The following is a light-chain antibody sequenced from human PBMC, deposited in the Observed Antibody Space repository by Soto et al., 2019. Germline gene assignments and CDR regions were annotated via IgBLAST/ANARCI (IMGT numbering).Light chain of an antibody. V-gene: IGKV1-5*03. J-gene: IGKJ1*01. CDR1: QSVSTW. CDR3: QQYNSYSRT. CDR2: KAS. Sequence: EIQMTQSPSTLSASVGDRVTITCRASQSVSTWLAWYQQKPGKAPKLLIYKASSLKSGVPSRFSGSGSGTEFTLTISSLQPDDFATYYCQQYNSYSRTVGQGTKVDIK.